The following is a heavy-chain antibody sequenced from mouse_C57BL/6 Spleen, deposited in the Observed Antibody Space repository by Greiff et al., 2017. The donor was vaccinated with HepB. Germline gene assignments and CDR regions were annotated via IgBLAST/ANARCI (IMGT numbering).Heavy chain of an antibody. CDR1: GYTFTDYW. Sequence: QVQLQQSGAELVKPGASVKLSCKASGYTFTDYWMEWVKQRPGHGLEWIGGILPGNGSTKYNEKFQGKATFTADTSSNTAYMQLSSLTTEDSAIYYCARRCSGPFAYWGQGTLVTVSA. D-gene: IGHD3-2*02. CDR3: ARRCSGPFAY. J-gene: IGHJ3*01. V-gene: IGHV1-9*01. CDR2: ILPGNGST.